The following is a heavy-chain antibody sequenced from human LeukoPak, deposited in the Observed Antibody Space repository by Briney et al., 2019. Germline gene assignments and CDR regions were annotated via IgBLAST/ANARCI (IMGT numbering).Heavy chain of an antibody. Sequence: PGGSLRLSCAASGFTFSSYSMNWVRQAPGKGLEWVSYISSSSSTIYYADSVKGRFTISRDNAKNSLYLQMNSLRAEDTAVYYCARDFVRGDSSAYDAFDIWGQGTMVTVSS. CDR1: GFTFSSYS. D-gene: IGHD3-22*01. CDR3: ARDFVRGDSSAYDAFDI. CDR2: ISSSSSTI. J-gene: IGHJ3*02. V-gene: IGHV3-48*01.